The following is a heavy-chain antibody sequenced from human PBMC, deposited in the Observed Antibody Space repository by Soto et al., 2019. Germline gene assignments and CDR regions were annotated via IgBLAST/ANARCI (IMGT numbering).Heavy chain of an antibody. D-gene: IGHD6-25*01. CDR2: IYYTGGT. V-gene: IGHV4-30-4*08. J-gene: IGHJ1*01. Sequence: QVQLQESGPGLVEPSQTLSLTCTVSGGSIGSTDSYWSWIRRPPGKGLEWIGYIYYTGGTFYNPSLKARLTISLETSSNLFSLPLTSVTATDTGIYYCARGGSGWAEFFQLWGQGTLVDVSS. CDR3: ARGGSGWAEFFQL. CDR1: GGSIGSTDSY.